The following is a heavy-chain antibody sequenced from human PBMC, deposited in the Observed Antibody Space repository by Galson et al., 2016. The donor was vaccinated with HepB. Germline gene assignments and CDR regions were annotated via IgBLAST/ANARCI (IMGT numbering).Heavy chain of an antibody. V-gene: IGHV5-10-1*01. CDR3: ASGTSPYWYLDL. CDR2: IDPSDSHT. Sequence: QSGAEVKKPGESLKISCKGSGSSFTDYWIGWVRQMPGKGLEWMGRIDPSDSHTNYSPSFQGHVTITADKSISTAYLQWSSLKASDTAMYYCASGTSPYWYLDLWGRGTLVTVSS. J-gene: IGHJ2*01. CDR1: GSSFTDYW. D-gene: IGHD1-1*01.